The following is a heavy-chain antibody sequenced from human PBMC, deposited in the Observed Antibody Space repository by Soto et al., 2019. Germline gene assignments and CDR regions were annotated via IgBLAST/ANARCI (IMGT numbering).Heavy chain of an antibody. CDR1: GFTFSSYA. J-gene: IGHJ5*02. Sequence: EVQLLESGGGLVQPGGSLRLSCAASGFTFSSYAMSWVRQAPGKGLEWVSAISGSGGSTYYADSVKGRFTISRDNSKNTLYMQMNSLRDEDTAVYYFAKDQLLCGPNWFDPWGQGTLVTVSS. V-gene: IGHV3-23*01. CDR3: AKDQLLCGPNWFDP. CDR2: ISGSGGST. D-gene: IGHD3-10*02.